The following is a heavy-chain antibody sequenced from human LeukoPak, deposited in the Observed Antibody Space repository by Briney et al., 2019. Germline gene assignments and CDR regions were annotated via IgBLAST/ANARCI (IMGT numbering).Heavy chain of an antibody. J-gene: IGHJ2*01. CDR2: ISDDGSNT. CDR3: AKDADTATIIYWYFDL. V-gene: IGHV3-30*18. D-gene: IGHD5-18*01. CDR1: GFTFSSFG. Sequence: PGGSLRLSCAASGFTFSSFGMHWVRQAPGKGLEWVAVISDDGSNTYYADSVKGRFTIPRDNSKNTLYLQLNSLRAEDTAVYYCAKDADTATIIYWYFDLWGRGTLVTVSS.